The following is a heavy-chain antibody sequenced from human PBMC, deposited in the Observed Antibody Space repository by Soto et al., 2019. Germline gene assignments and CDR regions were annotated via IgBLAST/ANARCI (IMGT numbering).Heavy chain of an antibody. CDR2: INAGNGNT. CDR3: ARVPELGDTIRPWSYFDD. Sequence: ASVKVSCKASGYTFTSYAMHWVRQAPGQRLEWMGWINAGNGNTKYSQKFQGRVTITRDTSASTAYMELSSLRSEDTAVYYCARVPELGDTIRPWSYFDDWGQGTLVTVSS. V-gene: IGHV1-3*01. CDR1: GYTFTSYA. D-gene: IGHD1-26*01. J-gene: IGHJ4*02.